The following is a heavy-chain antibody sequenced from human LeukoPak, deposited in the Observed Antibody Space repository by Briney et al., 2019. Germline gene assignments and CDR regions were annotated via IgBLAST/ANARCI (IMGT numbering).Heavy chain of an antibody. CDR2: ISSGSSTI. D-gene: IGHD6-19*01. Sequence: QPGGSLRLSCAASGFTFSSYSMNWVRQAPGKGLEWVSYISSGSSTIYYADSVKGRLTVSRDNAKNSLYLQMNSLRDEDTAVYYCARDSRYSSGWYAADYWGQGTLVTVSS. CDR1: GFTFSSYS. J-gene: IGHJ4*02. CDR3: ARDSRYSSGWYAADY. V-gene: IGHV3-48*02.